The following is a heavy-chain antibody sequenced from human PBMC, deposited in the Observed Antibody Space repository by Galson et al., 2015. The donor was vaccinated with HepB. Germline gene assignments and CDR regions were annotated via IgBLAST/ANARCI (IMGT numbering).Heavy chain of an antibody. CDR2: IDWDDDK. J-gene: IGHJ5*02. CDR1: GFSLSTSGMC. D-gene: IGHD3-10*01. V-gene: IGHV2-70*11. Sequence: PALVKPTQTLTLTCTFSGFSLSTSGMCVSWIRQPPGKALEWLARIDWDDDKYYSTSLKTRLTISKDTSKNQVVLTMTNMDPVDTATYYCARDMVRGVIAWFDPWGQGTLVTVSS. CDR3: ARDMVRGVIAWFDP.